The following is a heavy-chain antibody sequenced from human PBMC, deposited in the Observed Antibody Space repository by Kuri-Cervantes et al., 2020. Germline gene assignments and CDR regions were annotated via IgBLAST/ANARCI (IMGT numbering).Heavy chain of an antibody. V-gene: IGHV1-45*02. Sequence: SVKVSCKASGYTFNYRYLHWVRQAPGQALEWMGWITPFNGNTNYAQKFQDRVTITRDRSMSTAYMELSSLRSEDTAVYYCARARRDVYKHYYYMDVWGKGTTVTVSS. CDR2: ITPFNGNT. D-gene: IGHD5-24*01. CDR3: ARARRDVYKHYYYMDV. J-gene: IGHJ6*03. CDR1: GYTFNYRY.